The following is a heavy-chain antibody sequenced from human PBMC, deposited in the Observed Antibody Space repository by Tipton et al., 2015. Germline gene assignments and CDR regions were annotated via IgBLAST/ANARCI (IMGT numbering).Heavy chain of an antibody. CDR2: ISYDGSNK. CDR3: AREAYDDFWTRDAYFDY. Sequence: QLVQSGGYLGKPGGSLRLSCAASGFTFSSYGMHWVRQAPGKGLEWVAVISYDGSNKYYADSVKGRFTISRDNARNSLYLQMNSLRAEDTAVYYCAREAYDDFWTRDAYFDYWGQGTLVTVSS. V-gene: IGHV3-30*03. CDR1: GFTFSSYG. J-gene: IGHJ4*02. D-gene: IGHD3-3*01.